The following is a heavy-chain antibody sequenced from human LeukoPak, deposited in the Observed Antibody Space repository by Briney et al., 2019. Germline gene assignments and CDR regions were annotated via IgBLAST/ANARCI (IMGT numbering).Heavy chain of an antibody. CDR2: ISTGSTNI. Sequence: GGSLRLSCTASGFTFSSYSMNWVRQAPGKGLEWVSYISTGSTNIFYADSFKGRFTISRDNAQNSLYLQMNSLRAEDTALYYCAKDKTTVTTRGYFDYWGQGTLVTVSS. CDR1: GFTFSSYS. CDR3: AKDKTTVTTRGYFDY. V-gene: IGHV3-21*04. J-gene: IGHJ4*02. D-gene: IGHD4-17*01.